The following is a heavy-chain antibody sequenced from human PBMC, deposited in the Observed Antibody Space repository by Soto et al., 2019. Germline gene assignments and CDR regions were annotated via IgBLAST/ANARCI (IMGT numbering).Heavy chain of an antibody. J-gene: IGHJ4*02. CDR3: ARQRVLPAQYYFDS. D-gene: IGHD6-13*01. V-gene: IGHV4-61*01. Sequence: SETLSLTCFVSGGSVSRGSYYWTWIRQPPGKGLEWIGYILDSGTTDYNPSLKSRVTMSVDTSKNQFSLNPRSVTAADTAVYYCARQRVLPAQYYFDSWGQGVVVTVSS. CDR2: ILDSGTT. CDR1: GGSVSRGSYY.